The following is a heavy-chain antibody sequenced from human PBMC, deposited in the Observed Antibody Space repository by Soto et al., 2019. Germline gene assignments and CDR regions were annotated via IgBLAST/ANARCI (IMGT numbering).Heavy chain of an antibody. D-gene: IGHD3-22*01. CDR2: ISASGGST. Sequence: PGGSLRLSCAASGFAFSSYTMSWVRQTPGKGLEWVSSISASGGSTYYGDSLKGRFTISRDNSKNTLNLHIKSLGVEDSAVYYCARDRGGFARGGEYYDVWGQGTQVTVSS. CDR1: GFAFSSYT. V-gene: IGHV3-23*01. CDR3: ARDRGGFARGGEYYDV. J-gene: IGHJ1*01.